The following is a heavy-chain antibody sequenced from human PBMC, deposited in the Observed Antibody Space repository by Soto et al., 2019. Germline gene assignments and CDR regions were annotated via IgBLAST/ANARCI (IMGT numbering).Heavy chain of an antibody. D-gene: IGHD3-3*01. J-gene: IGHJ3*02. Sequence: SETLSLTCTVSGGSISSYYWSWIRQPPGKGLKWIGYIYYSGSTNYNPSLKSRVTISLDTSKNQFSLKLSSVTAADTAVYYCARHRRFLGWFVGFDIWGQGTMVTVSS. V-gene: IGHV4-59*08. CDR3: ARHRRFLGWFVGFDI. CDR1: GGSISSYY. CDR2: IYYSGST.